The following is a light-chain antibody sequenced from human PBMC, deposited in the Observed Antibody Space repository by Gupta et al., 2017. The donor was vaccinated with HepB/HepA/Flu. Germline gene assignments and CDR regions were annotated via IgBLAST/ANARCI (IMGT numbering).Light chain of an antibody. Sequence: ELVMTQSPVTLSLSPGERATLACRACQGVSSSLAWYQQKPGQAPRLLIYGASTRATNIPARFSGSGSGTEFTLTISSLQSEDFAVYYCHQYNHWPRWTFGQGTKVEIK. CDR1: QGVSSS. J-gene: IGKJ1*01. CDR3: HQYNHWPRWT. V-gene: IGKV3-15*01. CDR2: GAS.